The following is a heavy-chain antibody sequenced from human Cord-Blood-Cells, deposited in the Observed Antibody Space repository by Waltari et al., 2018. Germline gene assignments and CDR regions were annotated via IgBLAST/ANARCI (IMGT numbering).Heavy chain of an antibody. CDR2: ISYDGSNK. CDR3: ARGFNWNYFDY. J-gene: IGHJ4*02. Sequence: QVQLVESGGGVVQPGRYLRFSCAASGFTSISYPLHWARQAPGKGREWVAVISYDGSNKDYANSVKVRFTISRDNSKNTLYRQMNSLRAEDTAVYYCARGFNWNYFDYWGQGTLVTVSS. V-gene: IGHV3-30*01. D-gene: IGHD1-20*01. CDR1: GFTSISYP.